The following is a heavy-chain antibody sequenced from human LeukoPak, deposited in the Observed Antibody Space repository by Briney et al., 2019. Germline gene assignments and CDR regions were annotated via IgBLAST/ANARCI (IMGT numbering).Heavy chain of an antibody. Sequence: SETLSLTCTVSGGSISSSSYYWGWIRQPPGKGLEWIGSIYYSGSTFYNPSLKSRVTISVDTSKNQFSLKLSSVTAADTAVYFCARQSSTSCYIDYWGQGTLDAVSS. CDR1: GGSISSSSYY. CDR2: IYYSGST. J-gene: IGHJ4*02. CDR3: ARQSSTSCYIDY. D-gene: IGHD2-2*02. V-gene: IGHV4-39*01.